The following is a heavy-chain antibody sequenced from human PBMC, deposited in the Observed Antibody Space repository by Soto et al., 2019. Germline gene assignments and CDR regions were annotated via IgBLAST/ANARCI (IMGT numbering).Heavy chain of an antibody. CDR1: GITFIYAW. CDR2: IKSQASGGTI. J-gene: IGHJ4*02. D-gene: IGHD2-21*01. Sequence: GGSLRLSCAASGITFIYAWMDWVRQAPGKRLEWVGRIKSQASGGTIDYAAPVKGRFTISRDDSKNTVYLQMDSLKTEDTAVYHCTHLLSLAHPYSYLWGQGTLVTVSS. CDR3: THLLSLAHPYSYL. V-gene: IGHV3-15*07.